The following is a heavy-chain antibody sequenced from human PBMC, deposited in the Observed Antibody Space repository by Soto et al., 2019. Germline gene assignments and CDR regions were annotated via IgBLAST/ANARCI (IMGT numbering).Heavy chain of an antibody. Sequence: PSETLSLTCAVYGGSFSGYYWSWIRQPPGKGLEWIGEINHSGSTNYNPSLKSRVTISVDTSKNQFSLKLSSVTAADTAVYYCARGGRTVRGVKYYYYGMDVWGQGTTVTVSS. D-gene: IGHD3-10*01. J-gene: IGHJ6*02. CDR3: ARGGRTVRGVKYYYYGMDV. CDR1: GGSFSGYY. CDR2: INHSGST. V-gene: IGHV4-34*01.